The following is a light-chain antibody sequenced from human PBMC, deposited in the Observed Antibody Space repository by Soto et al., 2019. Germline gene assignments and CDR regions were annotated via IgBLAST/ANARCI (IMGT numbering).Light chain of an antibody. J-gene: IGKJ1*01. CDR1: QSVSNTY. V-gene: IGKV3-20*01. Sequence: EIVLTQSPGTLSLSPGERATLSCRASQSVSNTYLAWYQQKPGQAPRVLIYGASSRATGIPDRFSGSGSGTDFALTISRLEPEDFAVYYCQQYGHSPRTFGQGTKVDIK. CDR3: QQYGHSPRT. CDR2: GAS.